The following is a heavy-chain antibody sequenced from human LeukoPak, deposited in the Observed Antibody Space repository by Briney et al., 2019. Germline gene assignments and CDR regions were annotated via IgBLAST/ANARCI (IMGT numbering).Heavy chain of an antibody. CDR1: GGSISSSSYY. J-gene: IGHJ4*02. Sequence: PSETLSLTCTVSGGSISSSSYYWGWIRQPPGKGLEWIGSIYYSGSTYYNPSLKSRVTISVDTSKNQFSLKLSSVTAEDTAVYYCARKTSDNIQRLVPKGFDYWGQGTLVTVSS. CDR2: IYYSGST. V-gene: IGHV4-39*01. D-gene: IGHD6-19*01. CDR3: ARKTSDNIQRLVPKGFDY.